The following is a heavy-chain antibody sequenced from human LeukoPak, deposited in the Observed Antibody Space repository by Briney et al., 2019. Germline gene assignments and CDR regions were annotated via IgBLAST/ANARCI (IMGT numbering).Heavy chain of an antibody. CDR2: TYYRSKWYN. Sequence: SQTLSLTCAISGDAVSNKRSAWNWIRQSPSRGLEWLGRTYYRSKWYNDYAVSVKSRITINPDTSKNQFSLQLNSVSPEDTAVYYCARVNSWTEEPDTGFDYWGQGILVTVSS. V-gene: IGHV6-1*01. D-gene: IGHD1-14*01. J-gene: IGHJ4*02. CDR1: GDAVSNKRSA. CDR3: ARVNSWTEEPDTGFDY.